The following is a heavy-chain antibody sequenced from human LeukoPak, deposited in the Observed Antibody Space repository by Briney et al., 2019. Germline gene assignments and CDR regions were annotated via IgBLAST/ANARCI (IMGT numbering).Heavy chain of an antibody. CDR2: INPNSGGT. V-gene: IGHV1-2*02. CDR1: GYTFTGYY. J-gene: IGHJ4*02. Sequence: ASVKLSCKASGYTFTGYYMHWVRQAPGQGLEWMGWINPNSGGTNYAQKFQGRVTMTRDTSISTAYMELSRLRADDTAVYYCARDQRTTLLFDYWGQGTLVTVSS. D-gene: IGHD4-17*01. CDR3: ARDQRTTLLFDY.